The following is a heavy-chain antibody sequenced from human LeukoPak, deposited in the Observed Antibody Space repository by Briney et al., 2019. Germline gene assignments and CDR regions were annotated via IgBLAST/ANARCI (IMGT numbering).Heavy chain of an antibody. D-gene: IGHD6-13*01. Sequence: ASVKVSCKASGYTFTSYGISWVRQAPGQGLEWMGWISAYNGNTNYAQKLQGRVTMTTDTSTSTAYMELRSLRSDDTAVYYCARDPLSSSWSPALYYCYGMDVWGQGTTVTVSS. J-gene: IGHJ6*02. CDR2: ISAYNGNT. V-gene: IGHV1-18*01. CDR1: GYTFTSYG. CDR3: ARDPLSSSWSPALYYCYGMDV.